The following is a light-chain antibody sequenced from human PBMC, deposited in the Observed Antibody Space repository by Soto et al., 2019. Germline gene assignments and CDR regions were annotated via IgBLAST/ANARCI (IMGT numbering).Light chain of an antibody. CDR1: SSDVGDYNY. CDR3: SSYTSSSTYV. J-gene: IGLJ1*01. V-gene: IGLV2-14*01. Sequence: QSALTQPASVSGSPGQSITISCTGTSSDVGDYNYVSWYQQHPGKAPKLMIYDVSNRPSGVSNRFSGSKSGNTASLTISGLQAEDEADYYCSSYTSSSTYVFGTGTKPTVL. CDR2: DVS.